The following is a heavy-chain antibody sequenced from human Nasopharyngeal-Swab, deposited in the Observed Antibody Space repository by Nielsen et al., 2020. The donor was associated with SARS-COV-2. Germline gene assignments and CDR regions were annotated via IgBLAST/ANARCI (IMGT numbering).Heavy chain of an antibody. CDR3: ARVSSDQWLEYYFDY. Sequence: ASVKVSCKASGYTFTSYAMHWVRQAPGQSLEWMGWINAGDGSPRYSQNFRGRITITRDTSATTAYMELSSLRSEDTAVYYCARVSSDQWLEYYFDYWGQGTLVTVSS. CDR1: GYTFTSYA. J-gene: IGHJ4*02. V-gene: IGHV1-3*01. CDR2: INAGDGSP. D-gene: IGHD6-19*01.